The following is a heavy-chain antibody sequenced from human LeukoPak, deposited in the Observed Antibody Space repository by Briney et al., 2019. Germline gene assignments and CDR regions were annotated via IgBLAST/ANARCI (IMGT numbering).Heavy chain of an antibody. J-gene: IGHJ4*02. CDR1: GGSISSNSYY. V-gene: IGHV4-39*01. CDR2: IYYSGRI. Sequence: PSVPLSLTCTVSGGSISSNSYYWGWNRQPPGKGLEWIGSIYYSGRIYYNPSLKSRVTISVDTSKNQFSLKLSSVTAADTAVYYCARQGRGGNRHFDYWGQGTLVTVSS. D-gene: IGHD1-14*01. CDR3: ARQGRGGNRHFDY.